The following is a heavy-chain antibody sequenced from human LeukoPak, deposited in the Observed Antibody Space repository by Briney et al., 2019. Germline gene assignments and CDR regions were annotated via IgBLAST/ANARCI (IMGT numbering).Heavy chain of an antibody. CDR2: IKQDGSEK. D-gene: IGHD2-2*01. Sequence: PGGSLRLSCAASGFTFSSYWMSWVRQAPGKGLEWVANIKQDGSEKYYVDSVKGRFTISRDNAKNSLYLQMNSLRAEDTAVYYCARDLADCSSTSCYAFDIWGQGTMVTVSS. CDR3: ARDLADCSSTSCYAFDI. CDR1: GFTFSSYW. J-gene: IGHJ3*02. V-gene: IGHV3-7*01.